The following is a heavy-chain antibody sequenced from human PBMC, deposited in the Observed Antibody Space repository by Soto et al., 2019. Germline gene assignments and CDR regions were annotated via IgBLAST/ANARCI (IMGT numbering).Heavy chain of an antibody. Sequence: VSLRLSCAASGITFSNYAMSWVRQSPGKGLEWVSGLSVSGVSTYYADSVKGRFTISRDTSKNTLYLQMTSLRAEDTAVYYCATDLPGGEDDHYGMDVWGQGTTVTVSS. CDR2: LSVSGVST. CDR1: GITFSNYA. D-gene: IGHD2-21*01. V-gene: IGHV3-23*01. CDR3: ATDLPGGEDDHYGMDV. J-gene: IGHJ6*02.